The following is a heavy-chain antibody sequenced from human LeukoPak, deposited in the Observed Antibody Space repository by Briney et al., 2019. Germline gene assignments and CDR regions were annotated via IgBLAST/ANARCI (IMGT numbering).Heavy chain of an antibody. J-gene: IGHJ4*02. CDR2: LYTSGST. CDR1: GGSISSYY. D-gene: IGHD6-19*01. V-gene: IGHV4-4*07. CDR3: ARDGSGWYQYYFDY. Sequence: SETLSLTCTVSGGSISSYYWSWIQQPAGKGLEWIGRLYTSGSTNYNPSLKSRVTMSVDKSKNQFSLKLSSVTAADTAVYYCARDGSGWYQYYFDYWGQGTLLTVSS.